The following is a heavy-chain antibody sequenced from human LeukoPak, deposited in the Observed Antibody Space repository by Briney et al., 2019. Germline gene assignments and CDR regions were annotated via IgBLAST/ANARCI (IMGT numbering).Heavy chain of an antibody. CDR1: GFTFSHAW. CDR3: ARADTSGGNWYFDL. J-gene: IGHJ2*01. D-gene: IGHD2-15*01. CDR2: IYSGGKI. Sequence: PGGSLRLSCAASGFTFSHAWMNWVRQAAGKGLEWVSVIYSGGKIYYADSVKGRFTISRDNSKNTLYLQMNSLRAEDTAVYYCARADTSGGNWYFDLWGRGTLVTVSS. V-gene: IGHV3-53*01.